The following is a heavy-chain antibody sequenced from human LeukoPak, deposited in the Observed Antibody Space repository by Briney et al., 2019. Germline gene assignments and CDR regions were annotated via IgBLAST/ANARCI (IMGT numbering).Heavy chain of an antibody. V-gene: IGHV1-2*02. J-gene: IGHJ5*02. D-gene: IGHD6-13*01. CDR3: ARGRRWSSSWSGNWFDP. CDR2: INPNSGGT. Sequence: ASVKVSCKASGYTFTGYYMHWVRPAPGQGLEWMGWINPNSGGTNYAQKFQGRVTMTRDTSISTAYMELSRLRSDDTAVYYCARGRRWSSSWSGNWFDPWGQGTLVTVSS. CDR1: GYTFTGYY.